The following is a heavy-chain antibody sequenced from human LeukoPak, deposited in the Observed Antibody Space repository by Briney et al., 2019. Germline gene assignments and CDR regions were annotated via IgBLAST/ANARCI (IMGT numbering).Heavy chain of an antibody. CDR2: ISWDGGST. V-gene: IGHV3-43*01. J-gene: IGHJ4*02. CDR1: GFTFNDYT. Sequence: GGSLRLSCAASGFTFNDYTRRWVRQPPGKGLEWVGVISWDGGSTYYAYFVKGGFTISTDNRNTLLYLQMTSLRTADTALYYCAKDISTDYGGKSGYDYWGQGTLVTVSS. D-gene: IGHD4-23*01. CDR3: AKDISTDYGGKSGYDY.